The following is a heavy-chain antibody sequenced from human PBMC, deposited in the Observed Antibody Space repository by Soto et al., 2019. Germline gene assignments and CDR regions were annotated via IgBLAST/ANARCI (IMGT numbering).Heavy chain of an antibody. CDR3: ASGMLVPGAYYEDV. CDR2: AYYRSKWYY. Sequence: SQTLSLTCVISGDSVTGNTAGWNWIRQSPSRGLEWLGRAYYRSKWYYDYAGSVKGRMTINPDTSRNQFSLQLNSVSPEDTAVYYCASGMLVPGAYYEDVCGQGTTVTVCS. D-gene: IGHD3-22*01. J-gene: IGHJ6*02. V-gene: IGHV6-1*01. CDR1: GDSVTGNTAG.